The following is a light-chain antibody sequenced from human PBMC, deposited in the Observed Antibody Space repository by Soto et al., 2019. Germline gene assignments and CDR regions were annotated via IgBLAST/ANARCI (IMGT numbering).Light chain of an antibody. CDR3: HSYVGTTVV. CDR1: SGNIASNY. CDR2: DDD. J-gene: IGLJ2*01. V-gene: IGLV6-57*04. Sequence: NFMLTQPHSVSESPGKTITISCTRSSGNIASNYVQWYQQRPGGAPTTVIYDDDQRPSGVPDRFSGSIDSSSNSASLTISGLKTEDEADYHCHSYVGTTVVFGGGTKLTVL.